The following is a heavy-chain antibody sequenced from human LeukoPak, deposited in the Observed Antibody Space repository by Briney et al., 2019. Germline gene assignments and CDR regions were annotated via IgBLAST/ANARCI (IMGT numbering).Heavy chain of an antibody. Sequence: GGSLRLSCAASGFTFSSYAMSWVRQAPGKGLEWVSSIINSGGSTYYADSVKGRFTISRDNSKNTLYLQMNSLRAEDTAIYYCTTVRSDYYDGSGPFACWGQGALVTVSS. V-gene: IGHV3-23*01. CDR3: TTVRSDYYDGSGPFAC. J-gene: IGHJ4*02. D-gene: IGHD3-22*01. CDR1: GFTFSSYA. CDR2: IINSGGST.